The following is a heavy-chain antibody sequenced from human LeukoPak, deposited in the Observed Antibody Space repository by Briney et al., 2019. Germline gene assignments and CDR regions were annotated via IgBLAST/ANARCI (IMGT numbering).Heavy chain of an antibody. J-gene: IGHJ3*02. CDR3: ARDTVSDSSI. V-gene: IGHV1-2*02. D-gene: IGHD3-22*01. CDR2: INPKSGAT. Sequence: ASVKVSCKASGYTFTGYYMHWVRQAPGQGLEWMGWINPKSGATKYAQKFQGRVTMTRDTSINTAYMEVSSLRSEDTAVYYCARDTVSDSSIWGQGTMVTVSS. CDR1: GYTFTGYY.